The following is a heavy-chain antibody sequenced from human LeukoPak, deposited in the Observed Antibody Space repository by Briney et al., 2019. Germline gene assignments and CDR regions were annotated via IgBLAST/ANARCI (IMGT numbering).Heavy chain of an antibody. J-gene: IGHJ6*03. D-gene: IGHD1-26*01. V-gene: IGHV3-23*01. CDR2: ISGSGGNT. CDR3: ARDPYSGSYGDSYYYYMDV. CDR1: GFTFSSYA. Sequence: GGSLRLSCAASGFTFSSYAMSWVRQAPGKGLEWVSTISGSGGNTYYADSVKGRFTISRDNAKNSLYLQMNSLRAEDTAIYYCARDPYSGSYGDSYYYYMDVWGKGTTVTISS.